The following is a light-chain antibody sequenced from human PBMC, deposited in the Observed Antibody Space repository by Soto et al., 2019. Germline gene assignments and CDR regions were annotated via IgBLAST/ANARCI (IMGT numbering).Light chain of an antibody. V-gene: IGKV1-5*01. CDR2: DAS. CDR1: QSISSW. J-gene: IGKJ1*01. Sequence: DIQMTQSPSTLSASVGDRVTITCRASQSISSWLAWYQQKPGKAPKLLIYDASSLERGVPSRFSGSGSGTEITLPISSLQRDDFANYYCQQYNSYWTFGQGTKVEIK. CDR3: QQYNSYWT.